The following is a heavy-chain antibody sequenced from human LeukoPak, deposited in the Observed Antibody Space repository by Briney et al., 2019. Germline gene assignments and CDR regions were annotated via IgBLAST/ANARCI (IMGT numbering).Heavy chain of an antibody. V-gene: IGHV3-23*01. D-gene: IGHD1-26*01. Sequence: QTGGSLRLSCAASGFTFSSYGMTWVRQAPGKGLEWVSVISGSGGNTYYADSVKGRFTISRDNAKNSLYLQMNSLRAEDTAVYYCARDKIGGSHYFDYWGQGTLVTVSS. CDR1: GFTFSSYG. CDR3: ARDKIGGSHYFDY. J-gene: IGHJ4*02. CDR2: ISGSGGNT.